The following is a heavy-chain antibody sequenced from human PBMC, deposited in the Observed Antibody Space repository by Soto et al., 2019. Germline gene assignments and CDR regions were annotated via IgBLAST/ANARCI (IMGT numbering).Heavy chain of an antibody. Sequence: PWGSLRLSCAASGFTFCDYYMSWIRQAPGKGLEWVSYISSSSSYTNYADSVKGRFTISRDNAKNSLYLQMNSLRAEDTAVYYCARDDGELEAVDYWGQGTLVTVSS. CDR2: ISSSSSYT. CDR3: ARDDGELEAVDY. J-gene: IGHJ4*02. CDR1: GFTFCDYY. D-gene: IGHD1-1*01. V-gene: IGHV3-11*06.